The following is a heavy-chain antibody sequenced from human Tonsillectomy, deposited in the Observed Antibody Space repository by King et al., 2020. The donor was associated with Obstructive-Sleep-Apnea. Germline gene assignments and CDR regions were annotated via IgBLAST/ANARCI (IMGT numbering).Heavy chain of an antibody. Sequence: VQLVESGGGLVQPGRSLRLSCAASGFTFDDYAMHWVRQAPGQGLKWVSGISWNSGRVGYADSVKGRFTVSRDNAKNFLYLQMNSLRAEDTALYYCAKDFSSGWYGPMDHWGQGTLVTVSS. CDR2: ISWNSGRV. CDR1: GFTFDDYA. CDR3: AKDFSSGWYGPMDH. D-gene: IGHD6-19*01. J-gene: IGHJ4*02. V-gene: IGHV3-9*01.